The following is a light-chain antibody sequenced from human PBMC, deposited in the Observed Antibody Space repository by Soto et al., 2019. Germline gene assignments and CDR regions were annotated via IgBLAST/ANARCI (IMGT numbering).Light chain of an antibody. Sequence: DIEMTQSPSSLSASVEDRVIITCRASQSISNNLNWYQQKPGKAPKLLIFAASSLQSGVPSRFSVSRSGPDFTLTISGLQPEDFGNYYCQPGYSSPPTFGQGTKVVIK. CDR2: AAS. V-gene: IGKV1-39*01. CDR1: QSISNN. CDR3: QPGYSSPPT. J-gene: IGKJ1*01.